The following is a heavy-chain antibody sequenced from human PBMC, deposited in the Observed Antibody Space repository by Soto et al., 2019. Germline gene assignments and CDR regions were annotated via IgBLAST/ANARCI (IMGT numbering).Heavy chain of an antibody. CDR1: GFSFSTYP. J-gene: IGHJ6*02. Sequence: LRLSCAASGFSFSTYPMVWVRQAPGKRLEAVSSISGSGDKTYYKDSVKGRFTISRDNSKNTVDLQMNSLRPEDTAVYYCAKILSTVATYYYGMDAWGQGTTVTVSS. D-gene: IGHD4-17*01. CDR2: ISGSGDKT. V-gene: IGHV3-23*01. CDR3: AKILSTVATYYYGMDA.